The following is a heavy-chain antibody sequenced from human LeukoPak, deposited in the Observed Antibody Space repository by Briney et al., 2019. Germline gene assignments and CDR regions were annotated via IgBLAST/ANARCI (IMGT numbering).Heavy chain of an antibody. Sequence: GGSLRLSCAASGFTISSNYMSWVRQAPGKGLEWVSVIYSGGSTYYADSVKGRLTISRHNSKNTLYLQMNSLRAEDTAVYYCARGEWEHGYFDLWGRGTLVTVSS. J-gene: IGHJ2*01. CDR3: ARGEWEHGYFDL. V-gene: IGHV3-53*04. D-gene: IGHD1-26*01. CDR1: GFTISSNY. CDR2: IYSGGST.